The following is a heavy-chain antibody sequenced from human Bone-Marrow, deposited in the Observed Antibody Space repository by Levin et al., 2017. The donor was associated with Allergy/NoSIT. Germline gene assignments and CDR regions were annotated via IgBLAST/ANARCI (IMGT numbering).Heavy chain of an antibody. V-gene: IGHV4-38-2*01. D-gene: IGHD6-19*01. Sequence: SETLSLTCAVSGYSISSGYYWGWIRQPPGKGLEWIGSIYHSGSTYYNPSLKSRVTISVDTSKNQFSLKLSSVTAADTAVYYCARDTHSSGWGGAFDIWGQGTMVTVSS. CDR3: ARDTHSSGWGGAFDI. J-gene: IGHJ3*02. CDR1: GYSISSGYY. CDR2: IYHSGST.